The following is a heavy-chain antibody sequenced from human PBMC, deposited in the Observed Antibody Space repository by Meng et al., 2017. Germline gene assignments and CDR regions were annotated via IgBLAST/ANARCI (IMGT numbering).Heavy chain of an antibody. V-gene: IGHV4-34*01. D-gene: IGHD3-10*01. CDR3: ARGSMVRGVIPLY. CDR2: INHSGST. Sequence: SETLSLTCAVYGGSFSGYYWSWIRQPPGKGLEWIGEINHSGSTNYNPSLKSRVTISVDTSKNQFSLKLSSVTAADTAVYYCARGSMVRGVIPLYRGQGTLVTVSS. J-gene: IGHJ4*02. CDR1: GGSFSGYY.